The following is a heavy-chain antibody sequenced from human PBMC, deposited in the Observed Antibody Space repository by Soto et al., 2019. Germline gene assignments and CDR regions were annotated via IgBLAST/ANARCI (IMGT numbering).Heavy chain of an antibody. Sequence: QVQLQQWGAGLLKPSETLSLSCAVYVASFSGYYWNWIRQPPGKGLEWIGEINQSGSTNYSTSLKTRVTISVDTSKKKFSLRVSYVTAADTAVYYCARRFSGTGRYFDYWGQGTLVTVSS. CDR3: ARRFSGTGRYFDY. CDR2: INQSGST. D-gene: IGHD1-1*01. J-gene: IGHJ4*02. V-gene: IGHV4-34*02. CDR1: VASFSGYY.